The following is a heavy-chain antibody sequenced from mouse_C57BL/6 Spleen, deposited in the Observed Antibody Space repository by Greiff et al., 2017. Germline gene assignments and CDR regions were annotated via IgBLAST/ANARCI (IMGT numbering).Heavy chain of an antibody. Sequence: VKLVESGPGLVQPSQSLSITCTVSGFSLTSYGVHWVRQSPGKGLEWLGVIWRGGSTDYNAAFMSRLSITKDNSKSQVFFKMNSLQADDTAIYYCAKNSYSNYLFAYGGQGTLVTVSA. D-gene: IGHD2-5*01. CDR3: AKNSYSNYLFAY. V-gene: IGHV2-5*01. J-gene: IGHJ3*01. CDR1: GFSLTSYG. CDR2: IWRGGST.